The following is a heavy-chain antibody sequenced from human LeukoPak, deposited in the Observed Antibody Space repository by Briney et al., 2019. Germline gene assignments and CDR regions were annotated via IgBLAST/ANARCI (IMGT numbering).Heavy chain of an antibody. CDR2: IVVGSGNT. CDR3: AAVPKGPQPGIAAAIDY. J-gene: IGHJ4*02. Sequence: SVKVSCKASGFTFTSSAVQWVRQARGQRLEWIGWIVVGSGNTNYAQKFQERVTITRDMSTSTAYMELSSPRSEDTAVYYCAAVPKGPQPGIAAAIDYWGQGTLVTVSS. V-gene: IGHV1-58*01. CDR1: GFTFTSSA. D-gene: IGHD6-13*01.